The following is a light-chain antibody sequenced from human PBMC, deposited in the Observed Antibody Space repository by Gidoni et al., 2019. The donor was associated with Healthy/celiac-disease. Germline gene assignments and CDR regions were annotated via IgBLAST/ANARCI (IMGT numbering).Light chain of an antibody. CDR3: AAWDDSLNGPV. J-gene: IGLJ2*01. CDR1: SSNIGSNT. V-gene: IGLV1-44*01. CDR2: SNN. Sequence: QSVLTQPPSASGTPGQRVTIPCSGSSSNIGSNTVNWYQQLPGTAPKLLIYSNNQRPSGVPDRFSGSKSGTSASLAISGLQSEDEADYYRAAWDDSLNGPVFGGGTKLTVL.